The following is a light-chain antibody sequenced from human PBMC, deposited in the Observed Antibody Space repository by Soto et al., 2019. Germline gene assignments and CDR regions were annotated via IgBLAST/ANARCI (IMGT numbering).Light chain of an antibody. V-gene: IGLV2-23*01. J-gene: IGLJ2*01. CDR1: SSDVGSYNL. CDR3: CSYAGSSTHVV. CDR2: EGS. Sequence: QSVLTQPASVSGSPGQSITISCTGTSSDVGSYNLVSWYQQHPGKAPKLMIYEGSKRPSGVSNRFSGSKSGNTASLTISGLEAEDEGDYYCCSYAGSSTHVVFGGGTKLTV.